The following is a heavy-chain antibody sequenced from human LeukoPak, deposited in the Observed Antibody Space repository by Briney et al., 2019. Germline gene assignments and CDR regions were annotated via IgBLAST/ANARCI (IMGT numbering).Heavy chain of an antibody. CDR2: ISWNSGSI. CDR3: AKGGSSGLANWFDP. Sequence: GGSLRLSCAASGFTFNDYAMHWVRQATGKGLEWVSGISWNSGSIGYADSVKGRFTISRDNAKNSLYLLMNSLRVEDTALYYCAKGGSSGLANWFDPWGQGTLVTVSS. CDR1: GFTFNDYA. V-gene: IGHV3-9*01. J-gene: IGHJ5*02. D-gene: IGHD6-19*01.